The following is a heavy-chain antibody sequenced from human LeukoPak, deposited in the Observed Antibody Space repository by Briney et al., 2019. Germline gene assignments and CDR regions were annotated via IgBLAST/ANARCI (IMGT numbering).Heavy chain of an antibody. CDR1: GFTFSIYS. CDR2: ISSSSTYI. V-gene: IGHV3-21*01. CDR3: ARSIPLDYGGNGGDFDY. Sequence: TGGSLRLSCAASGFTFSIYSMNWVRQAPGKGLEWVSSISSSSTYIYQADSVKGRFIISRDNANKSLFLQMNNLRAEDTAVYYCARSIPLDYGGNGGDFDYWGQGALVTVSS. J-gene: IGHJ4*02. D-gene: IGHD4-23*01.